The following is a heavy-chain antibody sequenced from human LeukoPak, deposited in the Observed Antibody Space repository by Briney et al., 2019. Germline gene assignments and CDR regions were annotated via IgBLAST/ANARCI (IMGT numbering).Heavy chain of an antibody. CDR3: ARVGCSGGSCYLPNWFDP. D-gene: IGHD2-15*01. J-gene: IGHJ5*02. CDR1: GGSFSGYY. Sequence: PSETLSLTCAVYGGSFSGYYWSWIRQPPGKGLEWIGEINHSGSTNYNPSLKSRVTMSVDTSKNQFSLKLSSVTAADTAVYYCARVGCSGGSCYLPNWFDPWGQGTLVTVSS. CDR2: INHSGST. V-gene: IGHV4-34*01.